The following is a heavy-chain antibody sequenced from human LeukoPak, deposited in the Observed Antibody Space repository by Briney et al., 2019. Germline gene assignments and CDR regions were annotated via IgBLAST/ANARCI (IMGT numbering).Heavy chain of an antibody. J-gene: IGHJ4*02. CDR1: GGSFSGYY. V-gene: IGHV4-34*01. CDR2: INHSGST. Sequence: PSETLSLTCAVYGGSFSGYYWSWIRQPPGKGLEWIGEINHSGSTNYNPSLKSRVTISVDTSKNRFSLKLSSVTAADTAVYYCARGPAADYWGQGTLVTVSS. D-gene: IGHD2-15*01. CDR3: ARGPAADY.